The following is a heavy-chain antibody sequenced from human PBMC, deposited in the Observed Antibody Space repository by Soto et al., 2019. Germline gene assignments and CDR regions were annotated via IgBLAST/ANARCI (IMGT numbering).Heavy chain of an antibody. D-gene: IGHD3-10*01. Sequence: WWSLRLSCSASVISVSSNYMTWCRQAPGKGLECVSVSYSGGNTYYADSVKGRFTISRDNFKNTFYLQMNSLRAEDTAAYYCAKGYGAGSYFFDSWGQGTLVTVSS. CDR1: VISVSSNY. V-gene: IGHV3-53*01. CDR3: AKGYGAGSYFFDS. CDR2: SYSGGNT. J-gene: IGHJ5*01.